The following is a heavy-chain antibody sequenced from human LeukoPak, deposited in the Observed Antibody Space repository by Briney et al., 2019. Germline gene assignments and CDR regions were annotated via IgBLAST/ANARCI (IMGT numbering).Heavy chain of an antibody. D-gene: IGHD3-22*01. J-gene: IGHJ4*02. V-gene: IGHV4-31*03. CDR1: GGSISSGGYS. Sequence: KSSQTLSLTCTVSGGSISSGGYSWSWIRQHPGKGLEWIGYIYYSGSTYYNPSLKSRVTISVDTSKNQFSLKLSSVTAADTAVYXXXXXXGDSSGSPLYYFDYWGQGTLVTVSS. CDR2: IYYSGST. CDR3: XXXXGDSSGSPLYYFDY.